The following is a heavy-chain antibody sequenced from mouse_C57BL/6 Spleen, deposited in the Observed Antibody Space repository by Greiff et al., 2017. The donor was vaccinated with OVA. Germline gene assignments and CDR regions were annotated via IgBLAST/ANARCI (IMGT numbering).Heavy chain of an antibody. CDR3: ARDYYGSSYGRDAMDY. Sequence: QVQLQQPGAELVKPGASVKLSCKASGYTFTSYWMHWVKQRPGQGLEWIGMIHPNSGSTNYNEKFKSKATLTVDKSSSTAYMQLSSLTSEDSAVYYCARDYYGSSYGRDAMDYWGQGTSVTVSS. CDR2: IHPNSGST. J-gene: IGHJ4*01. CDR1: GYTFTSYW. V-gene: IGHV1-64*01. D-gene: IGHD1-1*01.